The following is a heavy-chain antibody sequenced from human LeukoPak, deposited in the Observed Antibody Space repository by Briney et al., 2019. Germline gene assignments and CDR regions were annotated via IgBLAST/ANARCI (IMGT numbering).Heavy chain of an antibody. Sequence: ASVKVSSKVSGHTLTALFMHWVRQAPGKGLEWMGGFDPEDGEKVYAQRFQGRVAMTEDRSTDTAYLELRSLRSEDTATYYCATWYGGNYYFDYWGQGTLVTVSS. CDR1: GHTLTALF. D-gene: IGHD1-26*01. J-gene: IGHJ4*02. V-gene: IGHV1-24*01. CDR2: FDPEDGEK. CDR3: ATWYGGNYYFDY.